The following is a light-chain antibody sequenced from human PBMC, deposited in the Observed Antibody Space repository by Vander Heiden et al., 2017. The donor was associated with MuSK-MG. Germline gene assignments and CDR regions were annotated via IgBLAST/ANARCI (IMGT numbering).Light chain of an antibody. CDR2: KDS. Sequence: SYELTQPPSVSVSPGQTARSTCSGDALPKQYTYWYQQKSGQAPVLVIYKDSERPSGIPERFSCSSSGTTVTLTIRGVQAEDEADYYCQSADSSSTYRGLVFGGGTKLTVL. V-gene: IGLV3-25*03. CDR3: QSADSSSTYRGLV. CDR1: ALPKQY. J-gene: IGLJ2*01.